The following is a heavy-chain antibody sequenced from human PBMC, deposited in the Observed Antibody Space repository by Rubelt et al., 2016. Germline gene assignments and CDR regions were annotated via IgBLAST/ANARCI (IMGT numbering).Heavy chain of an antibody. Sequence: QVQLRESGPGLVKPSQTLSLTCSVSGGSISTGGYYWSWIRQHPAKGLEWIGYIYYSGSTYYSPSLRSRVTLSLDTSRNQFSLKWTALTVSDTAMYYCARDSTTGLPHAFVILGQGTMVTVSS. J-gene: IGHJ3*02. CDR1: GGSISTGGYY. CDR3: ARDSTTGLPHAFVI. V-gene: IGHV4-31*03. CDR2: IYYSGST. D-gene: IGHD1-14*01.